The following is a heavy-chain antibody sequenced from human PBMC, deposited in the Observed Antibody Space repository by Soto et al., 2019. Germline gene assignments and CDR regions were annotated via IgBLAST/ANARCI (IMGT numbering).Heavy chain of an antibody. CDR2: IIPIFGTA. D-gene: IGHD3-9*01. V-gene: IGHV1-69*13. Sequence: GASVKVSCKASGGTFSSYAISWVRQAPGQGLEWMGGIIPIFGTANYAQKFQGRVTITADESTGTAYMELSSLRSEDTAVYYCARVYDILTGYYGMWGQGTLVTVSS. J-gene: IGHJ4*02. CDR1: GGTFSSYA. CDR3: ARVYDILTGYYGM.